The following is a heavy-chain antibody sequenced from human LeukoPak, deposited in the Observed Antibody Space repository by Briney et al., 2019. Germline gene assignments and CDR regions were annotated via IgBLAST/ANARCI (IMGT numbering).Heavy chain of an antibody. V-gene: IGHV4-61*02. CDR1: GGSISSGSYY. Sequence: TLSLTCAVSGGSISSGSYYWCWIRQPAEKGLEWIGRVHSSGSTNYNPSLKSRVSISADTSKNQFSLKLTSVTAADTAVYYCARDGDYGDYEYWGQGTLVTVSS. D-gene: IGHD4-17*01. J-gene: IGHJ4*02. CDR3: ARDGDYGDYEY. CDR2: VHSSGST.